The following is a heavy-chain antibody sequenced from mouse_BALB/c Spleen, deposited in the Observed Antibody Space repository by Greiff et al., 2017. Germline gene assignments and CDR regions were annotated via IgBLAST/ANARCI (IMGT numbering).Heavy chain of an antibody. CDR2: ISTYYGNT. CDR3: ARDDDAMDY. D-gene: IGHD2-12*01. V-gene: IGHV1-67*01. J-gene: IGHJ4*01. Sequence: VKLQESGPELVRPGVSVKISCKGSGYTFTDYAMHWVKQSHAKSLEWIGVISTYYGNTNYNQKFKGKATMTVDKSSSTAYMELARLTSEDSAIYYCARDDDAMDYWGQGTSVTVSS. CDR1: GYTFTDYA.